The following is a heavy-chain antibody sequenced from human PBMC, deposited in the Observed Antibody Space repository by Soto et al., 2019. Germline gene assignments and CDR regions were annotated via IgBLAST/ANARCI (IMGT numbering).Heavy chain of an antibody. D-gene: IGHD3-22*01. Sequence: QLQLQESGPGLVKPSETLSLTCTVSAGSISRSNYYWGWIRQPPGKGLEWIGSMYSSGNTYYNPCLKCRVTISVDTSENQFSLKLTSVTAADTAVYYCARQPYDSSGYYYGAWGQGTLVTVSS. CDR3: ARQPYDSSGYYYGA. CDR1: AGSISRSNYY. V-gene: IGHV4-39*01. CDR2: MYSSGNT. J-gene: IGHJ5*02.